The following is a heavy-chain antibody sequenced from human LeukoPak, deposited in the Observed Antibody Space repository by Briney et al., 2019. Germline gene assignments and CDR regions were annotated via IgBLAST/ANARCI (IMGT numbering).Heavy chain of an antibody. V-gene: IGHV4-38-2*02. CDR2: IYHSGGT. Sequence: SETLSLTCTISGYSISSGYYWGWIRQPPGKGLEWIGNIYHSGGTYYNPSLKSRVTISVDTSKNQFSLKLSSVTAADTAVYYCARRHFYCSGGSCYYYYYYMDVWGKGTTVTVSS. D-gene: IGHD2-15*01. CDR1: GYSISSGYY. CDR3: ARRHFYCSGGSCYYYYYYMDV. J-gene: IGHJ6*03.